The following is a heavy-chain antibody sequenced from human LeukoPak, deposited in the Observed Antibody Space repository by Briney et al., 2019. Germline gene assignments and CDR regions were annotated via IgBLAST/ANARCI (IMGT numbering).Heavy chain of an antibody. V-gene: IGHV4-59*08. J-gene: IGHJ3*01. CDR1: GGSLSSYF. Sequence: SETLSLTCTVSGGSLSSYFWSWIRQPPGKGLEWIGYIYYSGTTNYNPSLKSRVTISVDTSKNQFSLKLNSVTAADTAVYYCARFSVADAFDVWGQGTMVTVSS. D-gene: IGHD4-23*01. CDR2: IYYSGTT. CDR3: ARFSVADAFDV.